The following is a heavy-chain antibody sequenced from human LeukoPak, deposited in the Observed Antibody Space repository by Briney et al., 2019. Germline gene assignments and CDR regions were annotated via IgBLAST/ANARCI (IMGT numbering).Heavy chain of an antibody. CDR3: AKRFAMVRGVITYDAFDI. J-gene: IGHJ3*02. D-gene: IGHD3-10*01. Sequence: GGFLRLSCAASGFTFSSYWMSWVRQAPGKGLEWVANIKQDGSEKYYVDSVKGRFTISRDNAKNSLYLQMNSLRAEDTAVYYCAKRFAMVRGVITYDAFDIWGQGTMVTVSS. CDR1: GFTFSSYW. V-gene: IGHV3-7*01. CDR2: IKQDGSEK.